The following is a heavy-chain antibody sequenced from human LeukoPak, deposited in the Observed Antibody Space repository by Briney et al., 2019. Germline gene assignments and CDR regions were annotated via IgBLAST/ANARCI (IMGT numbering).Heavy chain of an antibody. V-gene: IGHV3-33*01. CDR2: IWFDGSRI. CDR1: GFTFNTYG. Sequence: PGGSLRLSCAASGFTFNTYGMHWVRQTPGKGLEWVAVIWFDGSRIYYTDSVKGRFTIPRDNSKNTLFLQMSSLRAEDSGVYYCARDLAKGRYFDYWGQGTLVTVSS. D-gene: IGHD1-26*01. J-gene: IGHJ4*02. CDR3: ARDLAKGRYFDY.